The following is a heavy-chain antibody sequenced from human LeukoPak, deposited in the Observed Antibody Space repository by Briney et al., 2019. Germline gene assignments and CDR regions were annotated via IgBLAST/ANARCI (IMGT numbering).Heavy chain of an antibody. CDR2: LNWNGAST. Sequence: GGSLRLSCAASGFTFDDYGLSWVRQVPGKGLDWASGLNWNGASTGYADSVKGRFTISRDNSKNTLYLQMNSLRADDTAVYYCAKSYSSSWYNAFDIWGQGTMVTVSS. V-gene: IGHV3-20*04. D-gene: IGHD6-13*01. J-gene: IGHJ3*02. CDR3: AKSYSSSWYNAFDI. CDR1: GFTFDDYG.